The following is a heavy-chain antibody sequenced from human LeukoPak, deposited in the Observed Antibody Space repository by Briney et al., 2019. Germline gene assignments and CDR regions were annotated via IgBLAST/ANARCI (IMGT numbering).Heavy chain of an antibody. D-gene: IGHD6-6*01. V-gene: IGHV1-2*04. J-gene: IGHJ4*02. CDR2: INPNSGGT. Sequence: GASVKVSCKASGYTFTGYYMHWVRQAPGQGLEWMGWINPNSGGTNYAQKFQGWVTMTRDTSISTAYMELSRLRSDDTAAYYCARGLGSSSSMDYWGQGTLVTVSS. CDR3: ARGLGSSSSMDY. CDR1: GYTFTGYY.